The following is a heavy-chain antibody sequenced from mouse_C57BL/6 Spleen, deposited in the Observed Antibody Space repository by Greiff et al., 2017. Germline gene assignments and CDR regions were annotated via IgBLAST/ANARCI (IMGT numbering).Heavy chain of an antibody. CDR2: IYPSDSET. CDR3: ARRAYYSNYVDY. J-gene: IGHJ2*01. CDR1: GYTFTSYW. D-gene: IGHD2-5*01. V-gene: IGHV1-61*01. Sequence: QVQLQQPGAELVRPGSSVTLSCKASGYTFTSYWMDWVKQRPGQGLEWIGNIYPSDSETHYNQKFKDKATLTVDKSSSTAYMQLSSLTSEDSAVYYCARRAYYSNYVDYWGQGTTLTVSS.